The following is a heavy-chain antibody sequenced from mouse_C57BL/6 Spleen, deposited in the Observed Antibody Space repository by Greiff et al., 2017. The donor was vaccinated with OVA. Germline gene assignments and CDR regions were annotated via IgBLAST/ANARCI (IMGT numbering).Heavy chain of an antibody. CDR3: ARSDGYSAWFAY. J-gene: IGHJ3*01. D-gene: IGHD2-3*01. CDR2: IWSGGST. V-gene: IGHV2-2*01. Sequence: VKLQESGPGLVQPSQSLSITCTVSGFSLTSYGVHWVRQSPGKGLEWLGVIWSGGSTDYNAAFISRLSISKDNSKSQVFFKMNSLQADDTAIYYCARSDGYSAWFAYWGQGTLVTVSA. CDR1: GFSLTSYG.